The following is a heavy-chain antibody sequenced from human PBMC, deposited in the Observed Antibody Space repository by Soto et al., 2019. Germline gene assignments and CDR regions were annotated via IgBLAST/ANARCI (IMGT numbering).Heavy chain of an antibody. Sequence: QVQLVQSGAEVKKPGSSVKVSCKASGGTFSSYAISWVRQAPGQGLEWMGGIIPIFGTADYAQKFQGRVTITADESTSRAYMELRSLRCEDTAVYYCAMGGYCYGLFHYWGQGTLVTVSS. J-gene: IGHJ4*02. CDR3: AMGGYCYGLFHY. CDR1: GGTFSSYA. V-gene: IGHV1-69*01. CDR2: IIPIFGTA. D-gene: IGHD5-18*01.